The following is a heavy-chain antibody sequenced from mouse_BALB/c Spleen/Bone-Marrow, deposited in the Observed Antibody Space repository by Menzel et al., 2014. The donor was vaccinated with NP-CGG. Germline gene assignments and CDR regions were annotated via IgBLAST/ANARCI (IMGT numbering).Heavy chain of an antibody. CDR3: ARHAYYDQTEFSFVY. D-gene: IGHD2-4*01. CDR2: ISSGGGDT. CDR1: GFTFSNYG. J-gene: IGHJ3*01. V-gene: IGHV5-9-2*01. Sequence: VQLKESGGGLVKSGGSLKLSCAASGFTFSNYGMSWVRQTPEKRLEWVATISSGGGDTFYSISVKGRLTISRANAKNNLYLHLSSLRSEDTAVYYCARHAYYDQTEFSFVYCGQGTLVTVSA.